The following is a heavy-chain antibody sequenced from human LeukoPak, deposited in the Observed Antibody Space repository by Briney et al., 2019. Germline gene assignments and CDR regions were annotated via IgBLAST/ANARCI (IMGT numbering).Heavy chain of an antibody. CDR1: GGSINGYY. J-gene: IGHJ4*02. CDR2: IHYSGTT. CDR3: VGGRQWLAFDY. D-gene: IGHD6-19*01. Sequence: SETLSLTCTVSGGSINGYYWSWIRQPPGKGLEWIGYIHYSGTTEYNPSLKSRVTISIDTSKNQFSLKLTSVTAADTAVYYCVGGRQWLAFDYWGQGTLVTDSS. V-gene: IGHV4-59*03.